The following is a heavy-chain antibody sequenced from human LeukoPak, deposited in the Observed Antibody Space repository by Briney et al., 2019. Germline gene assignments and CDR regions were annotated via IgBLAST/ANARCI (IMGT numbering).Heavy chain of an antibody. CDR3: ARARDFDY. V-gene: IGHV4-38-2*01. Sequence: SETLSLTCAVSGYSISSGYYWGWIRQPPGKGLEWIGSIYHSGSTYYNPSLKSRVTISVDTSKNQFSLKLSSVTAADTAVYYCARARDFDYWGRGTLVTVSS. CDR1: GYSISSGYY. CDR2: IYHSGST. J-gene: IGHJ4*02.